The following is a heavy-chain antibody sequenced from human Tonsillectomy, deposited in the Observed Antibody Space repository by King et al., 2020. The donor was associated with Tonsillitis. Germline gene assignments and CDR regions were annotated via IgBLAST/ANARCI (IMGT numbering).Heavy chain of an antibody. V-gene: IGHV3-15*01. CDR1: GFTFSNAW. J-gene: IGHJ6*03. Sequence: VQLVESGGGLVKPGGSLRLSCAASGFTFSNAWMSWVRQAPGKGLEWVGRIKSKTDGGTTDYAAPVKGRITISRDDSKNTLYLQMNSLKTEDTAVYYCTTLTSYGTYYYYYYYMDVWGKGTTVTVSS. D-gene: IGHD2-2*01. CDR2: IKSKTDGGTT. CDR3: TTLTSYGTYYYYYYYMDV.